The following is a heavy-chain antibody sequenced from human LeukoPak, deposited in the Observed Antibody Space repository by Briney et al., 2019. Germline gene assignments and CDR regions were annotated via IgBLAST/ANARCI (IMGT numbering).Heavy chain of an antibody. V-gene: IGHV1-24*01. J-gene: IGHJ6*03. CDR3: ARVLTVRGSSWYLVYYYYYMDV. CDR2: FDPEDGET. D-gene: IGHD6-13*01. Sequence: ASVKVSCKVSGYTLTELSMHWVRQAPGKGLEWMGGFDPEDGETIYAQKFQGRVTMTEDTSTDTAYMELSSLRSEDTAVYYCARVLTVRGSSWYLVYYYYYMDVWGKGTTVTVSS. CDR1: GYTLTELS.